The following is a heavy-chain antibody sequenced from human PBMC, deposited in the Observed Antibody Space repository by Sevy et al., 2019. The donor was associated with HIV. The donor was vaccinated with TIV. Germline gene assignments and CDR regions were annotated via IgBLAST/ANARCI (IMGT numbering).Heavy chain of an antibody. Sequence: GGSLRLSCIVSGFTFSSYAMTWVRQAPGKGLEWVSAISASGDTTYYADSVKGRFTVSRDNSKNTVYMQMNSLRVEDTAVYYCARDGVPAAKLFDYWGQGTLVTVSS. J-gene: IGHJ4*02. CDR1: GFTFSSYA. CDR3: ARDGVPAAKLFDY. CDR2: ISASGDTT. V-gene: IGHV3-23*01. D-gene: IGHD2-2*01.